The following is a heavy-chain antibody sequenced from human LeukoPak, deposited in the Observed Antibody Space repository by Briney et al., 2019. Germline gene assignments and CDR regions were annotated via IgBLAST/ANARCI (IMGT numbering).Heavy chain of an antibody. CDR2: ITSSGT. CDR3: AKGDQPLLYGGAFDF. J-gene: IGHJ4*02. Sequence: GGSLRLSCAASGFTFRSYVMTWVRQAPGKGLEWVSSITSSGTFYADSVKGRFTISRDNSRNTVYLQLSSLRAEDTALYYCAKGDQPLLYGGAFDFWGQGTLLAVSS. V-gene: IGHV3-23*01. CDR1: GFTFRSYV. D-gene: IGHD2-2*02.